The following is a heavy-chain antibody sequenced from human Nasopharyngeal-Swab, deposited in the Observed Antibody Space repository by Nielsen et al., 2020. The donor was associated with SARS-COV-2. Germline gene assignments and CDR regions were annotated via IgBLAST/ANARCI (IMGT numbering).Heavy chain of an antibody. V-gene: IGHV3-30*18. J-gene: IGHJ4*02. CDR3: EKGGGEQDY. CDR2: KSYDGSNK. Sequence: WIRQPPGKGLEWVAVKSYDGSNKYYADSVKGRFTISRDNSKNTLYLQMNSRRAEDTAVEDCEKGGGEQDYWGQGTLVTVSS. D-gene: IGHD1/OR15-1a*01.